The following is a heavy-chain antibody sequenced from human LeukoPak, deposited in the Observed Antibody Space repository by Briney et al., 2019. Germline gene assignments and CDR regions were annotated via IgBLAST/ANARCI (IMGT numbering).Heavy chain of an antibody. CDR2: INPNSGGT. Sequence: ASVSVSCKASGYTFTGYYMHWVRQAPGKGLEWMGRINPNSGGTNYAQKFQGRVTMTRDTSISTAYMELSRLRSDDTAVYYCAGDTGYCSSTSCPNSYYYYYGMDVWGQGTTVTVSS. CDR1: GYTFTGYY. D-gene: IGHD2-2*01. V-gene: IGHV1-2*06. CDR3: AGDTGYCSSTSCPNSYYYYYGMDV. J-gene: IGHJ6*02.